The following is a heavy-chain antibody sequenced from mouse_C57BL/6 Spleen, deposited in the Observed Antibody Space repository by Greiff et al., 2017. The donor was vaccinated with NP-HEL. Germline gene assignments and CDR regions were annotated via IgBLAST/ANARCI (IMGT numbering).Heavy chain of an antibody. J-gene: IGHJ1*03. CDR1: GYTFTSYW. CDR3: ARYHGSSYGYFDV. D-gene: IGHD1-1*01. V-gene: IGHV1-52*01. Sequence: VQLQQPGAELVRPGSSVKLSCKASGYTFTSYWMHWVKQRPIQGLEWIGNIDPSDSETHYNQKFKDKATLTVDKSSSTAYMQLSSLTSEDSAVYYCARYHGSSYGYFDVWGTGTTVTVSS. CDR2: IDPSDSET.